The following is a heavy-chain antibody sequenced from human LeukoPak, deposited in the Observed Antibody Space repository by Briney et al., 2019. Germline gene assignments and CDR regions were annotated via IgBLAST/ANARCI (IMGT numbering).Heavy chain of an antibody. CDR2: INHSGST. J-gene: IGHJ6*03. CDR1: GGSFSGYY. CDR3: ARHRGTGYSSSWRVYYYYYYMDV. V-gene: IGHV4-34*01. Sequence: SETLSLTCAVYGGSFSGYYWSWIRQPPGKGLEWIGEINHSGSTNYNPSPKSRVTISVDTSKNQFSLKLSSVTAADTAVYYCARHRGTGYSSSWRVYYYYYYMDVWGKGTTVTISS. D-gene: IGHD6-13*01.